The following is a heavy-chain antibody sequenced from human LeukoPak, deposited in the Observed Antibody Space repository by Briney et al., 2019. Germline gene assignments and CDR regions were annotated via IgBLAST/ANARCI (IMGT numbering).Heavy chain of an antibody. V-gene: IGHV3-7*01. CDR2: IKQDGSEK. J-gene: IGHJ6*04. CDR3: AELGITMIGGV. D-gene: IGHD3-10*02. CDR1: GFTFSSYW. Sequence: PGGSLRLSCAASGFTFSSYWMSWVRQAPGKGLEWVSNIKQDGSEKYYVDSVKGRFTISRDNAKNSLYLQMNSLRAEDTAVYYCAELGITMIGGVWGKGTTVTVSS.